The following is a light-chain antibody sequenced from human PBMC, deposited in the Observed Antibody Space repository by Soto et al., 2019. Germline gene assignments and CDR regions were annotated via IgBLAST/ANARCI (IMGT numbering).Light chain of an antibody. CDR2: EVT. Sequence: QSLLTQPPSASGAPGQSVTISCTGKSSEVGGYNYVSWYQQYPGRAPKLMIYEVTKRPSGVPDRFSGSKSGNTASLTVSGLQAEDEADYYCSSYAASNNFYFVFGGGTKVTVL. V-gene: IGLV2-8*01. CDR3: SSYAASNNFYFV. J-gene: IGLJ3*02. CDR1: SSEVGGYNY.